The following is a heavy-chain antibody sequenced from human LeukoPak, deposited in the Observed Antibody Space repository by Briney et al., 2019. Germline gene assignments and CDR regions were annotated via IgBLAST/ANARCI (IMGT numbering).Heavy chain of an antibody. J-gene: IGHJ6*03. CDR3: ARGRVSSSTWYSTYYYYSCMDV. CDR2: IDHTGST. Sequence: SETLSLTCTVSDDSITLYYWTWIRQPPGKGLEWLGYIDHTGSTNYNPSLNSRVTMSRDTSKNHFSLRLSSVTAADTALYFCARGRVSSSTWYSTYYYYSCMDVWGKGTTVTVSS. D-gene: IGHD6-13*01. CDR1: DDSITLYY. V-gene: IGHV4-59*01.